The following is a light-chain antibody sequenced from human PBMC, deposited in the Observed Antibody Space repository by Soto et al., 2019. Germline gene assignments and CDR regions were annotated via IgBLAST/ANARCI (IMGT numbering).Light chain of an antibody. CDR3: SSYAGSNNFVV. CDR1: SSDVGGYNY. J-gene: IGLJ2*01. V-gene: IGLV2-8*01. CDR2: EVN. Sequence: QSALTQPPSASGSPGQSVTISCIGTSSDVGGYNYVSWYQQHPGKAPKLMIYEVNKRPSGVPDRFSGSKSGNTASLTVSGLQAEDEADYYCSSYAGSNNFVVFGGGTKVTVL.